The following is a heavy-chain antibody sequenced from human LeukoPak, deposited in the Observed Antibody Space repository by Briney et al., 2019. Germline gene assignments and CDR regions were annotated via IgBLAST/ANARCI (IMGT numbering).Heavy chain of an antibody. CDR2: FDPEDGET. J-gene: IGHJ4*02. CDR3: ASGDIVVVPAARWSGSFDY. CDR1: GYTLTELS. D-gene: IGHD2-2*01. Sequence: ASVKVSCKVSGYTLTELSMHWVRQAPGKGLEWTGGFDPEDGETIYAQKFQGRVTMTEDTSTDTAYMELSSLRSEDTAVYYCASGDIVVVPAARWSGSFDYWGQGTLVTVSS. V-gene: IGHV1-24*01.